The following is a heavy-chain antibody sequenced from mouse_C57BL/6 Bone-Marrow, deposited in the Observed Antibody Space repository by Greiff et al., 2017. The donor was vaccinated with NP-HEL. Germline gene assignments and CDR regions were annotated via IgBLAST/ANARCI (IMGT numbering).Heavy chain of an antibody. CDR1: GYTFTSYW. D-gene: IGHD1-1*01. CDR3: TRSYYDGSSLYAMDY. Sequence: VQLQQSGPVLARPGASVKMSCTTSGYTFTSYWFHWGNRRSGQGLVWKGAFYPGNSDTSYNQTFKGQANLTAVTSANTAYMELSILTNEDSAVYYCTRSYYDGSSLYAMDYWGQGTSVTVSS. J-gene: IGHJ4*01. V-gene: IGHV1-5*01. CDR2: FYPGNSDT.